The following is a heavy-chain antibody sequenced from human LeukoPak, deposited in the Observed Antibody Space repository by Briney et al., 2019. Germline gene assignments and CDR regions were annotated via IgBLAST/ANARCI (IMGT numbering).Heavy chain of an antibody. Sequence: AGGSLRLSCAASGFSLSSYSMDWVRQAPGKGLEWVSAISGSGGSTYYADSVKGRFTISRDNSKNTLYLQMNSLRAEDTAVYYCAKGYCTSTSCYRFDYWGQGTLVTVSS. CDR1: GFSLSSYS. V-gene: IGHV3-23*01. CDR3: AKGYCTSTSCYRFDY. J-gene: IGHJ4*02. CDR2: ISGSGGST. D-gene: IGHD2-2*01.